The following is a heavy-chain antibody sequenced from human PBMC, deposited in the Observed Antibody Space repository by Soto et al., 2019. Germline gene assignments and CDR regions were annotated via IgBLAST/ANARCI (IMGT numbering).Heavy chain of an antibody. CDR2: IKSDGSGT. Sequence: EVQLVESGGGSVQPGGSLRLSCAASGFTFSSYWMHWVRQAPGKGLVWVSRIKSDGSGTYYADSVKGRLTISRVNAKNTLDLQRNSLRAEDTAVYYCARGDGDYYDGNGYLGRHWGQGTLVTVSS. J-gene: IGHJ4*02. V-gene: IGHV3-74*01. CDR1: GFTFSSYW. CDR3: ARGDGDYYDGNGYLGRH. D-gene: IGHD3-22*01.